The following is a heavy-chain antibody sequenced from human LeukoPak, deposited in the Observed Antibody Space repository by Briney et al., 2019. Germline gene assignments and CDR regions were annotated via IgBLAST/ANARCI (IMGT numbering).Heavy chain of an antibody. CDR1: GGTFSSYA. D-gene: IGHD5-18*01. Sequence: SVKVSCKASGGTFSSYAISWVRQAPGQGLEWMGGIIPIFGTANYAQKFQGRVTITADESTSTAYMELSSLRSEDTAVYYCARGGSDVDTAIVPFDYWGQGTLVTVSS. CDR3: ARGGSDVDTAIVPFDY. CDR2: IIPIFGTA. J-gene: IGHJ4*02. V-gene: IGHV1-69*01.